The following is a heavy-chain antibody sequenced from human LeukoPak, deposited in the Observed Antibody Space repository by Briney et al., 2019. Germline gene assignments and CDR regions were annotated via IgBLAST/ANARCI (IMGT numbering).Heavy chain of an antibody. Sequence: ASVKVSCKASGYTFTSYDINWARQATGQGLEWTGWMNPNSGNAGYAQKFQGRVTMTRNTSISTAYMELSSLRSEDTAVYYCAHLGDCSGGSCSDAFDICGQGTMVTVSS. D-gene: IGHD2-15*01. V-gene: IGHV1-8*01. CDR2: MNPNSGNA. CDR1: GYTFTSYD. CDR3: AHLGDCSGGSCSDAFDI. J-gene: IGHJ3*02.